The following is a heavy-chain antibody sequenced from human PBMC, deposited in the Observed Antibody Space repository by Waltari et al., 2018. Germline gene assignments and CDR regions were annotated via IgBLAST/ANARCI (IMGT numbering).Heavy chain of an antibody. CDR2: INAGNGNT. V-gene: IGHV1-3*03. CDR1: GYTFTSYA. CDR3: AVDSGEYSSSRALDY. Sequence: QVQLVQSGAEVKKPGASVKVSCKASGYTFTSYAMHWVRQAPGQRLEWMGWINAGNGNTKYAQEFQGRVTITRDTSASTAYMELSSLRSEDMAVYYCAVDSGEYSSSRALDYWGQGTLVTVSS. J-gene: IGHJ4*02. D-gene: IGHD6-6*01.